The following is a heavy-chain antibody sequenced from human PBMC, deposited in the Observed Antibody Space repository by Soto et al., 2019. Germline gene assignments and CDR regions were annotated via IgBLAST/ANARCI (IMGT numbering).Heavy chain of an antibody. Sequence: HPGGSLRLSCAASGFTFSSYAMSWVRQAPGKGLEWVSAISGSGGSTYYADSVKGRFTISRDNSKNTLYLQMNSLRAEDTAVYYCANARVGVYSVGAFDIWGQGTMVTVSS. CDR3: ANARVGVYSVGAFDI. V-gene: IGHV3-23*01. CDR2: ISGSGGST. J-gene: IGHJ3*02. D-gene: IGHD1-26*01. CDR1: GFTFSSYA.